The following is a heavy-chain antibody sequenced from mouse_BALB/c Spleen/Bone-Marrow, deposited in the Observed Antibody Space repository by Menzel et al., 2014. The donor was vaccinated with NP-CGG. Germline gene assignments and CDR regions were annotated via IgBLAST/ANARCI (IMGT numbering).Heavy chain of an antibody. CDR1: GYTFTNYW. J-gene: IGHJ4*01. CDR2: INPTNGRS. V-gene: IGHV1S81*02. D-gene: IGHD1-1*01. Sequence: QVQLQQSGAELVKPGASVKLSCEASGYTFTNYWMRWVNQRPGQGLEWIGEINPTNGRSNYNEKFKSKATLAVDKSSSTAYMQLSSLTSEDSAVYYCARRGDYYGAMDYWGQGTSVTVSS. CDR3: ARRGDYYGAMDY.